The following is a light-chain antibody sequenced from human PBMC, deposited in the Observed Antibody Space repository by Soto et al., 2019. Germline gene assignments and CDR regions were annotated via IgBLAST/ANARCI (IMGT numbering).Light chain of an antibody. CDR2: DAS. Sequence: DIVLTQSPGTLSLSAGERATLSCRASQSVTSRNLAWYQQKPGQAPRLLIFDASRRATGAPDRFSGSGSGTDFTLTISRLEPDDFAVYYCQHYGSSPPVTFGGGTKVDIK. CDR1: QSVTSRN. V-gene: IGKV3-20*01. J-gene: IGKJ4*01. CDR3: QHYGSSPPVT.